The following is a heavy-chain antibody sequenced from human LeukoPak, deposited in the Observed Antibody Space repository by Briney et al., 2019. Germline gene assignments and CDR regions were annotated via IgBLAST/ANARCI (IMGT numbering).Heavy chain of an antibody. CDR1: GGTFSSYA. J-gene: IGHJ4*02. CDR2: IIPIFGTA. Sequence: SVQVSCKASGGTFSSYAISWVRQAPGQGLEWVGGIIPIFGTANYAQKFQGRVTITADESTSAAYMELSSLRSEDTAVYYCARDGGEGYFDYWGQGTLVTVSS. D-gene: IGHD2-15*01. V-gene: IGHV1-69*01. CDR3: ARDGGEGYFDY.